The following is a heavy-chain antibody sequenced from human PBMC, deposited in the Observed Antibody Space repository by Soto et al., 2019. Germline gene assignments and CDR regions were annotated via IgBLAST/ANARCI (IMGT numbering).Heavy chain of an antibody. CDR3: ARGGFHYSSSWYPSLTNYYYYGMDV. CDR1: GGTFSSYA. V-gene: IGHV1-69*13. J-gene: IGHJ6*02. Sequence: GASVKVSCKASGGTFSSYAISWVRQAPGQGLEWMGGIIPIFGTANYAQKFQGRVTITADESTSTAYMELSSLRSEDTAVYYCARGGFHYSSSWYPSLTNYYYYGMDVWGQGTTVTVSS. CDR2: IIPIFGTA. D-gene: IGHD6-13*01.